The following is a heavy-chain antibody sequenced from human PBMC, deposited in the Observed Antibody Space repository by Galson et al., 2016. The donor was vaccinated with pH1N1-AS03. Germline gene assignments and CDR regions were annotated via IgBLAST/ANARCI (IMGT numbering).Heavy chain of an antibody. D-gene: IGHD1-26*01. CDR3: AKDKDSYYGPDY. Sequence: SFLPYDGSNKFYADSVKGRFTISRDNSKNTLYLQMNSLRAEDTAVYYCAKDKDSYYGPDYWGQGTLVTVSS. CDR2: LPYDGSNK. V-gene: IGHV3-30*01. J-gene: IGHJ4*02.